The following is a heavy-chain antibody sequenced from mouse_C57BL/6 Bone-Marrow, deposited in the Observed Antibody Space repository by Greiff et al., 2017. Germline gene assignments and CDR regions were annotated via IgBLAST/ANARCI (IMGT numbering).Heavy chain of an antibody. CDR2: INPSSGYT. J-gene: IGHJ2*01. CDR3: ATTVPLDY. CDR1: GYTFTSYT. D-gene: IGHD1-1*01. V-gene: IGHV1-4*01. Sequence: QVQLQQSGAELARPGASVKMSCKASGYTFTSYTMHWVKQRPGQGLEWIGYINPSSGYTKYNQKFKDKATLTADKSSSTAYMQLSSLTSEDSAVXYCATTVPLDYWGQGTTLTVSS.